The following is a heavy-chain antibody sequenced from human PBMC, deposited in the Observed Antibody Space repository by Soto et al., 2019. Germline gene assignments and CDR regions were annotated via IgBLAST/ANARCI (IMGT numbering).Heavy chain of an antibody. V-gene: IGHV1-2*02. J-gene: IGHJ4*02. CDR1: GYTFTGYY. Sequence: QVQLVQSGAEVKKPGASVKVSCKASGYTFTGYYMHWVRQAPGQGLEWMGWINPNSGGTNYAQKFQGRVTMTRDTSISTAYMELSRLRSDDTAVYYCARVRSGYCSSTSCHRGFDYWGQGTLVTVSS. D-gene: IGHD2-2*01. CDR2: INPNSGGT. CDR3: ARVRSGYCSSTSCHRGFDY.